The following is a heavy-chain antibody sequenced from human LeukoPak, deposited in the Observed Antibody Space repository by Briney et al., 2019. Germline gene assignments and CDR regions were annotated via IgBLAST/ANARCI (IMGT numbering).Heavy chain of an antibody. J-gene: IGHJ5*02. CDR3: ARGLSTADRNWFDP. CDR1: GGSFSGYY. Sequence: SETLSLTCAVYGGSFSGYYWSWIRQPPGKGLEWIGEINHSGSTNYNPSLKSRVTISVDTSKNQFSLKLSSVTAADTAVYYCARGLSTADRNWFDPWGQGTLVTVSS. D-gene: IGHD2-21*02. V-gene: IGHV4-34*01. CDR2: INHSGST.